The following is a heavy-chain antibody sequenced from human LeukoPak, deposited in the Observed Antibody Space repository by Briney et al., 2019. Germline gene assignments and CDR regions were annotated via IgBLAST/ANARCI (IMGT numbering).Heavy chain of an antibody. D-gene: IGHD4-17*01. Sequence: SETLSLTCAVYGGSFSGYYWSWIRQPPGKGLEWIGEINHSGSTNYNPSLKSRVTISVDTSKNQFSLKLSPVTAADTAVYYCARGDYGDYVADYWGQGTLVTVSS. V-gene: IGHV4-34*01. CDR3: ARGDYGDYVADY. CDR1: GGSFSGYY. J-gene: IGHJ4*02. CDR2: INHSGST.